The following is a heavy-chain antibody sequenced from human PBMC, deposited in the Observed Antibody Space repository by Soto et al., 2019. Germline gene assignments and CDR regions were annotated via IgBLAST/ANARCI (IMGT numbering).Heavy chain of an antibody. CDR1: GFSFENYG. Sequence: QVQMVESGGGVVQPGRSLRLSCAASGFSFENYGMHWVRQAPGRGLEWVAIIWYDGSLQYYAAAVKGRFTISRDNSKNTLYLQMNSLTSQDTAVYYCAKGTALTPHHDAFHIWGQGTMVTVSS. CDR3: AKGTALTPHHDAFHI. D-gene: IGHD4-17*01. V-gene: IGHV3-33*06. J-gene: IGHJ3*02. CDR2: IWYDGSLQ.